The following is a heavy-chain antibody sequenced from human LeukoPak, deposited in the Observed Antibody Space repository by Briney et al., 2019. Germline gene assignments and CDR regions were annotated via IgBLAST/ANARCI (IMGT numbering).Heavy chain of an antibody. CDR3: ARDPTTVTREIYWYFDL. J-gene: IGHJ2*01. D-gene: IGHD4-17*01. CDR1: GFTFSNYG. CDR2: ISYDGSNK. Sequence: PGGSLRLSCAASGFTFSNYGMHWVRQAPGKGLEWVAVISYDGSNKYYADSVKGRFTISRDNSKNTLHLQMNSLRAEDTAVYYCARDPTTVTREIYWYFDLWGRGTLVTVSS. V-gene: IGHV3-30*03.